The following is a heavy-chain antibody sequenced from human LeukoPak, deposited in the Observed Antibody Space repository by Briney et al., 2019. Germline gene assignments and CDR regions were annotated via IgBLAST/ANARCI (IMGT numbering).Heavy chain of an antibody. CDR2: IIPIFGTA. D-gene: IGHD1-26*01. CDR3: AKVGVTKNDAFDI. V-gene: IGHV1-69*13. Sequence: SVKVSCKASGGTFSSYAISWVRQAPGQALEWMGGIIPIFGTANYAQKFQGRVTITADESTSTAYMELSSLRSADTAVYYCAKVGVTKNDAFDIWGQGTMVTVSS. CDR1: GGTFSSYA. J-gene: IGHJ3*02.